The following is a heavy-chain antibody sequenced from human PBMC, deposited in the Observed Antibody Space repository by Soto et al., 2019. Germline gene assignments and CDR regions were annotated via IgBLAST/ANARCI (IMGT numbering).Heavy chain of an antibody. J-gene: IGHJ6*02. V-gene: IGHV3-23*01. D-gene: IGHD2-15*01. Sequence: PGGSLRLSCGASGFTFSSYAMSWFRQAPGKGLGWVSAISGSGGSTYYADSVKGRFTISRDNSKNTLYLQMNSLRAEDTAVYYCGSSDYGGNRATYYYYYGFDVWGQGTTVTVSS. CDR1: GFTFSSYA. CDR2: ISGSGGST. CDR3: GSSDYGGNRATYYYYYGFDV.